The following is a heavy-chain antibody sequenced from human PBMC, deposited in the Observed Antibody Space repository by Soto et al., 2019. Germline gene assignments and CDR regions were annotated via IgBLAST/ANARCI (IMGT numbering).Heavy chain of an antibody. V-gene: IGHV1-69*01. Sequence: QVQLVQSGAEVRKPGSSVKVSCKASGGTFSRHAISWVQQAPGQGLEWMGGIIPIFGTANHAQKFQGRVTIIEDESTSTVYMELSSLRSEDTAMYYCARGWGYDSNDYYYAYWGQGTLVIVSS. J-gene: IGHJ4*02. CDR2: IIPIFGTA. D-gene: IGHD3-22*01. CDR3: ARGWGYDSNDYYYAY. CDR1: GGTFSRHA.